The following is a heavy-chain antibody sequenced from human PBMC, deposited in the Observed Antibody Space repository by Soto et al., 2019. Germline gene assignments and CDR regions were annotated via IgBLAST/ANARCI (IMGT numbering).Heavy chain of an antibody. CDR1: GGTFSSYT. Sequence: GASVKVSCKASGGTFSSYTISWVRQAPGQGLEWMGRIIPILGIANYAQKFQGRVTITADKSTSTAYMELSSLRSEDTAVYYCAREDCSGGSCYSGVTNLGYWGQGTLVTVSS. V-gene: IGHV1-69*04. D-gene: IGHD2-15*01. J-gene: IGHJ4*02. CDR3: AREDCSGGSCYSGVTNLGY. CDR2: IIPILGIA.